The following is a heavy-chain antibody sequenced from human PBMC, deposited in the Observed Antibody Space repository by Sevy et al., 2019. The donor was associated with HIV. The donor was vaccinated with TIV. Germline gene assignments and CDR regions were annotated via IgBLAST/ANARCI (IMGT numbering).Heavy chain of an antibody. Sequence: GGSLRLSCAASGFTFGSYAMHWVRQAPGKGLEWLAFISYDGSRKYYADSVKGRFTISRDKSKNTLFMQVNSLRAEDTALYYCARERDRQALNVWGQGTMVTVSS. CDR1: GFTFGSYA. V-gene: IGHV3-30-3*01. CDR2: ISYDGSRK. J-gene: IGHJ3*01. CDR3: ARERDRQALNV.